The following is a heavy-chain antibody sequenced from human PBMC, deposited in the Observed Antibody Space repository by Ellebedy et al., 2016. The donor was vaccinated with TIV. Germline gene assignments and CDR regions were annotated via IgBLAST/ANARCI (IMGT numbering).Heavy chain of an antibody. CDR3: ARDPGYCKSTSCYNLDFFDF. Sequence: ASVKVSCKASGYSFIGYYLHWVRQARGQGFKWVGWINPNTGGTDYAQKFQDRVKMTRDPSLTTAYMELSSLRPDDGAVYFCARDPGYCKSTSCYNLDFFDFWGQGTLVTVAS. CDR2: INPNTGGT. CDR1: GYSFIGYY. V-gene: IGHV1-2*02. D-gene: IGHD2-2*02. J-gene: IGHJ4*02.